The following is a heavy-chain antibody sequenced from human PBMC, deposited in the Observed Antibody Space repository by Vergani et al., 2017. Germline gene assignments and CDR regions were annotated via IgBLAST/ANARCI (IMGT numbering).Heavy chain of an antibody. J-gene: IGHJ3*02. CDR2: IKQDGSEK. CDR1: GFTFSSYW. D-gene: IGHD6-19*01. V-gene: IGHV3-7*01. Sequence: EVQLVESGGGLVQPGGSLRLSCAASGFTFSSYWMSWVRQAPGKGLEWVANIKQDGSEKYYVDSVKGRFTISRDNAKNSLYLQMNSLRAEDTAVHYCTAERYMRQWLVLDAFDIWGQGTMVTVSS. CDR3: TAERYMRQWLVLDAFDI.